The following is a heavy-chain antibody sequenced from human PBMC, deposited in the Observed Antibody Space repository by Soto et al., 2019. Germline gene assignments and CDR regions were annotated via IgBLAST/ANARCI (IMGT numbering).Heavy chain of an antibody. D-gene: IGHD3-3*01. V-gene: IGHV3-33*01. J-gene: IGHJ4*02. CDR3: ARDVLEWLSLDY. Sequence: GGSLRLSCAASGFTFSSYGMHWVRQAPGKGLEWVAVIWYDGSNKYYADSVKGRFTISRDNSKNTLYLQMNSLRAEDTAVYYCARDVLEWLSLDYWGQGTLVTVSS. CDR1: GFTFSSYG. CDR2: IWYDGSNK.